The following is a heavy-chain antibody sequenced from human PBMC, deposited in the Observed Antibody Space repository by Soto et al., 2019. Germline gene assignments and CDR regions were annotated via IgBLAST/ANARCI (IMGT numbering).Heavy chain of an antibody. CDR1: GYTFTSYY. D-gene: IGHD6-19*01. CDR2: VNPSSGVT. CDR3: ARDMREGLSGWHGVDY. V-gene: IGHV1-46*01. Sequence: QVQLVQSGAEVKKPGASVKVSCKPFGYTFTSYYIHWVRQAPGEGLEWMGIVNPSSGVTGYTQKFQGRVTMTTDTSTSTAYMELSSLRSEDTAVYYCARDMREGLSGWHGVDYWGQGTLVIVSS. J-gene: IGHJ4*02.